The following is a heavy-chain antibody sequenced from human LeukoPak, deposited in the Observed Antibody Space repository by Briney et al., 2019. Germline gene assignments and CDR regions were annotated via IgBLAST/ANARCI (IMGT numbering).Heavy chain of an antibody. CDR3: ARTPPRGDYSGSGSYYNR. Sequence: SETLSLTCAVYGGSFTAYYWSWLRQPPGKGLEGIGKVDHSGSTNYNPSLKNRVTISVDTSKDQVSLNLTSVTAADTAVYYCARTPPRGDYSGSGSYYNRWGQGTLVTVSS. J-gene: IGHJ1*01. D-gene: IGHD3-10*01. CDR1: GGSFTAYY. CDR2: VDHSGST. V-gene: IGHV4-34*01.